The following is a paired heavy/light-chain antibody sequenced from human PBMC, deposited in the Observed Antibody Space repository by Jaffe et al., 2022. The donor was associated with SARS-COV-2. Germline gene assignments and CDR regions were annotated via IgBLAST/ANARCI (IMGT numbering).Heavy chain of an antibody. Sequence: EVHLVQSGAEVKKPGEALKISCKTSGYSFTNYWIGWVRQMPGKGLEWMGIVYPGDSDTRYSPSFQGQVTVSADKSITTAFLQWNSLKASDTAMYYCVRYVDRHEEAAFDIWGQGTMVTVSS. CDR3: VRYVDRHEEAAFDI. CDR1: GYSFTNYW. CDR2: VYPGDSDT. D-gene: IGHD3-10*02. J-gene: IGHJ3*02. V-gene: IGHV5-51*01.
Light chain of an antibody. CDR3: QSYDTRWGV. CDR2: GNR. V-gene: IGLV1-40*01. Sequence: QSVLTQPPSVSGAPGQSVAISCTGSSSNIGAGYDVHWYQQLPGTAPKLLIYGNRNRPSGVPDRFSGSKSGTSASLAITGLQAEDEADYYCQSYDTRWGVFGTGTKVTVL. CDR1: SSNIGAGYD. J-gene: IGLJ1*01.